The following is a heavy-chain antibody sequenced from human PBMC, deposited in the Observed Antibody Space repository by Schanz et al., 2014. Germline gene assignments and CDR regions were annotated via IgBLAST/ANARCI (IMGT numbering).Heavy chain of an antibody. D-gene: IGHD3-16*01. Sequence: QVQLVQSGAEVKKPGASVKVSCKASGYTFTSYDINWVRQAPGQGLEWMGGMNPNSGNTGYAQRFQSRVTMTRNTSITTAYLELSSLRSGDTAVYYCTKGRTFGRWGQGALVTVSS. V-gene: IGHV1-8*02. CDR3: TKGRTFGR. J-gene: IGHJ4*02. CDR1: GYTFTSYD. CDR2: MNPNSGNT.